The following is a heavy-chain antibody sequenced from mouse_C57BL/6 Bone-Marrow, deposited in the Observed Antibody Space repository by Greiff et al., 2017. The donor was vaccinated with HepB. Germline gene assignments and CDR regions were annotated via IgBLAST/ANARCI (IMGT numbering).Heavy chain of an antibody. J-gene: IGHJ4*01. CDR2: IHPNSVST. D-gene: IGHD1-1*01. CDR1: GYTFTSYW. Sequence: QVQLQQPGAELVKPGASVKLSCKASGYTFTSYWMHWVKQRPGQGLEWIGMIHPNSVSTNYNEKFKSKATLTVDKSSSTAYMQLSSLTSEDSAVYYCARLQYYGSIYYAMDYWGQGTSVTVSS. V-gene: IGHV1-64*01. CDR3: ARLQYYGSIYYAMDY.